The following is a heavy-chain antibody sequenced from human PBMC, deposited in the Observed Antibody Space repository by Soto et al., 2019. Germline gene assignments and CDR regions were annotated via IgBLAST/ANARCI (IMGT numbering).Heavy chain of an antibody. Sequence: GASVKVSCKSSDNTLTHYGISWVRQAPGQGLEWMGWISGYNGNTKYAQKFQDRVTMTADTSTRTAFMEVRSLTSDDTGVYFCAATGGNYFGLDVWGQGTTVTVSS. CDR2: ISGYNGNT. CDR1: DNTLTHYG. J-gene: IGHJ6*02. V-gene: IGHV1-18*01. D-gene: IGHD2-8*02. CDR3: AATGGNYFGLDV.